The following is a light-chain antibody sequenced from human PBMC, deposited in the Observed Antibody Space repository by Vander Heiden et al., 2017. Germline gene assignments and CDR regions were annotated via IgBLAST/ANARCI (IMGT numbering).Light chain of an antibody. CDR2: KVS. V-gene: IGKV2-30*01. J-gene: IGKJ2*01. Sequence: DVVRTQSALSLPVTLGQPASISCRSSQSRVYSDGNTYLNSFQQSPGQSPRRLLYKVSNRDSAVPDRFSGSGSGSAFTLKIIRMVAADVGVYYCSQGKHCPYTFGQGTKVEIK. CDR3: SQGKHCPYT. CDR1: QSRVYSDGNTY.